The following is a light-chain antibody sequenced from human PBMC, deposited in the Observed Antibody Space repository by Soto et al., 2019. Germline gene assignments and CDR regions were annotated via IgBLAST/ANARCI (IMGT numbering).Light chain of an antibody. CDR3: AACDDSLNAVV. CDR2: SNN. Sequence: QSVLTQPPSASGTPGQRVTISCSGSSSNIGSNTVNWYQQVPGTAPKVLIHSNNKRPSGVPDRFSGSKSATSASLAISGLQSEDEADYYCAACDDSLNAVVFGGGTKLTVL. V-gene: IGLV1-44*01. J-gene: IGLJ2*01. CDR1: SSNIGSNT.